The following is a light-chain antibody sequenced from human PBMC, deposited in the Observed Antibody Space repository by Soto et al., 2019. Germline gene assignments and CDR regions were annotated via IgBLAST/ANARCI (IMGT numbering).Light chain of an antibody. CDR3: QFYDSSLSGVV. Sequence: QSVLTQPPSVSGAPGQRVTISCTGSSSNIGAGYDVHWYQQLPGTAPKLLIYGNSNRPSGVPDRCSGSKSGTSASLAITGLQAEDEADYYCQFYDSSLSGVVFGGGTKVTVL. V-gene: IGLV1-40*01. J-gene: IGLJ2*01. CDR2: GNS. CDR1: SSNIGAGYD.